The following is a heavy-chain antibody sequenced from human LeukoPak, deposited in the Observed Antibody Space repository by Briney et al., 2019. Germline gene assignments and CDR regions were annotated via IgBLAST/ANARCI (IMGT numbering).Heavy chain of an antibody. CDR3: ARTGYSSGGPSGYAFDI. J-gene: IGHJ3*02. CDR1: GYTFTGYY. V-gene: IGHV1-2*02. D-gene: IGHD6-19*01. Sequence: ASVKVSCKASGYTFTGYYMHWVRQAPGQGLEWMGWINPNSGGINYAQKFQGRVTMTRDTSIRTAYMELSRLRSDDTAVYCCARTGYSSGGPSGYAFDIWGQGTMVTVSS. CDR2: INPNSGGI.